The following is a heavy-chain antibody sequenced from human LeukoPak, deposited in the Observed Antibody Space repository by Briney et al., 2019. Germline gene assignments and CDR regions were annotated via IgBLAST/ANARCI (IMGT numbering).Heavy chain of an antibody. Sequence: GGSLSLSCAASGFSFSSYWMSWVRQAPGKGLEWVANINPDGSNMLYVDSVKGRFTISRDDAKNSLYLQMNNLRAEDTAVYFCVSGFLQWLYWGQGTLVTVSS. V-gene: IGHV3-7*01. CDR1: GFSFSSYW. D-gene: IGHD3-3*01. J-gene: IGHJ4*02. CDR2: INPDGSNM. CDR3: VSGFLQWLY.